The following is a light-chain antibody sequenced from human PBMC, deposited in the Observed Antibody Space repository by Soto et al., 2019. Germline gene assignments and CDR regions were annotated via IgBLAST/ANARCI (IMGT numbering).Light chain of an antibody. CDR1: QSVSSNY. Sequence: EIVLTQSPGTLSLSPGERATLSCRASQSVSSNYLAWYRHTPGQAPRLLIYRASSRPTGISDRFSGSGSGTDFTLTISRLEPEDFAVYFCQQYGNSPRTFGQGTRVEIK. CDR2: RAS. V-gene: IGKV3-20*01. J-gene: IGKJ1*01. CDR3: QQYGNSPRT.